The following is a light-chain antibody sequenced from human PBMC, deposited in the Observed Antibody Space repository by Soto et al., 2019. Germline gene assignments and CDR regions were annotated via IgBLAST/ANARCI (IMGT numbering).Light chain of an antibody. Sequence: QSALTQPASVSGSPGQSITIFCTGTSSDVVGYNYVSWYQQHPDKAPKLLIYDVTNRPSGISSRFSGSKSGNTASLTISGLQAEDESDYYCSSYTPTSTVVFGGGTKLTVL. CDR3: SSYTPTSTVV. CDR2: DVT. V-gene: IGLV2-14*01. CDR1: SSDVVGYNY. J-gene: IGLJ2*01.